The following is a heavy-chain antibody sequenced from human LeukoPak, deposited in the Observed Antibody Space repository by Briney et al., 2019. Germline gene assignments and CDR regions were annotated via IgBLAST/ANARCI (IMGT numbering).Heavy chain of an antibody. CDR1: GFTFSNYG. CDR3: ARVSILIVPYYAFDI. D-gene: IGHD2/OR15-2a*01. Sequence: GGSLRLSCPASGFTFSNYGMHWVRQAPGKGLEWVSSISSSSSYIYYADSVKGRFTISRDNAKNSLYLQMNSLRAEDTAVYYCARVSILIVPYYAFDIWGQGTMVTVSS. V-gene: IGHV3-21*01. J-gene: IGHJ3*02. CDR2: ISSSSSYI.